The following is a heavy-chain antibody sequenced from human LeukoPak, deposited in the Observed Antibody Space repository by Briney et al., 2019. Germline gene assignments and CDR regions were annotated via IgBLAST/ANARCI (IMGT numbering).Heavy chain of an antibody. V-gene: IGHV4-59*11. CDR2: VHYSRGT. CDR1: GGSISNHY. J-gene: IGHJ5*02. CDR3: ASGQGWLTDH. Sequence: SETLSLTCTVSGGSISNHYCNWIRQSPGKELEWIGYVHYSRGTNYNPSLKSRVTISLDTSKNQFFLQLSSVTAADTAAYHCASGQGWLTDHWGRGTLVAVSS. D-gene: IGHD5-12*01.